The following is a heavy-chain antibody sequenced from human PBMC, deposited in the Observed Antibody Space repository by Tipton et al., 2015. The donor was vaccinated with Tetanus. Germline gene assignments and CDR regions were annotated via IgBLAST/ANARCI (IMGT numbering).Heavy chain of an antibody. V-gene: IGHV4-39*07. Sequence: TLPLTCTVSGDSISSGTYYWGWIRQSPGKGLEWIGSIYFRGSTYYNPSLKSRVTISVDTSKNRVSLSLNSVTAADTAVYYCARGSKCSTASFPDHYGMDVWGQGTTVPVSS. D-gene: IGHD6-6*01. CDR3: ARGSKCSTASFPDHYGMDV. CDR2: IYFRGST. J-gene: IGHJ6*02. CDR1: GDSISSGTYY.